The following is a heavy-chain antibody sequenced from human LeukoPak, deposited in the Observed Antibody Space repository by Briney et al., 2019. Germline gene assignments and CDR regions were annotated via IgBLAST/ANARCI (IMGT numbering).Heavy chain of an antibody. CDR2: INHSGST. J-gene: IGHJ4*02. Sequence: SETLSLTCAVYGGSFSGYYWSWIRQPPGKGLEWIREINHSGSTNYNPSLKGRVTISVDTSKNQFSLKLSSVTAADTAVYYCASIAAADYYFDYWGQGTLVTVSS. D-gene: IGHD6-13*01. CDR3: ASIAAADYYFDY. V-gene: IGHV4-34*01. CDR1: GGSFSGYY.